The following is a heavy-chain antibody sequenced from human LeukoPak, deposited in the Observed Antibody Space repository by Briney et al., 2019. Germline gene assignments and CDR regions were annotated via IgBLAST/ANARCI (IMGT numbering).Heavy chain of an antibody. CDR1: GFIFSNYA. CDR2: ISGTGSST. J-gene: IGHJ6*02. V-gene: IGHV3-23*01. CDR3: AKLSASTVSTARSYYGMDV. Sequence: PGGSLRLSCAASGFIFSNYAMNWVRQAPGKGLEWVPNISGTGSSTNYADSVKGRFTISRDNSKNTLYLQINSLRAEDTTVYYCAKLSASTVSTARSYYGMDVWGQGTTVTVSS. D-gene: IGHD4-17*01.